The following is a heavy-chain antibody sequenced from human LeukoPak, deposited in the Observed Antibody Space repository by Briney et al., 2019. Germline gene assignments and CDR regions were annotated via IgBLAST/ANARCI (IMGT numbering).Heavy chain of an antibody. CDR3: AKDHYDSYYFDY. CDR1: GFTFSSYG. J-gene: IGHJ4*02. Sequence: PGGSLRLSCAASGFTFSSYGMHWVRQAPGKGLEWVAVISYDGSNKYYADSVKGRFTISRDKSKNTLYLQMNSLRAEDTAVYYCAKDHYDSYYFDYWGQGTLVTVSS. D-gene: IGHD3-22*01. V-gene: IGHV3-30*18. CDR2: ISYDGSNK.